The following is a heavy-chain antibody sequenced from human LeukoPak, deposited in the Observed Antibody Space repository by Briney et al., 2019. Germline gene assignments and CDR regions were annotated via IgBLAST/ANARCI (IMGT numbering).Heavy chain of an antibody. Sequence: PGGSLRLSCLTSGFTLSTNAMSWVRQAPGKGLEWVSAISGSGGSTYYADSVKGRFTISRDNSKNTLYLQMNSLRAEDTAVYYCAKDQGRGYSYGLIPDYWGQGTLVTVSS. CDR1: GFTLSTNA. CDR2: ISGSGGST. CDR3: AKDQGRGYSYGLIPDY. V-gene: IGHV3-23*01. D-gene: IGHD5-18*01. J-gene: IGHJ4*02.